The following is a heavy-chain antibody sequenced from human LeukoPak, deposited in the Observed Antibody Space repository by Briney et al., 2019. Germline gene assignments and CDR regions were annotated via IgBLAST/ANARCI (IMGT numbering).Heavy chain of an antibody. CDR2: ISASGLYI. Sequence: PGGSLRLSCAASGFPLTSYSMNWVRHAPGEGLEWVSYISASGLYIYYANSVKGRFSISRDNAKNSLYLQMNSLRAEDTAVYYCARDLTTVTSVHYYYYMDVWGKGTTVTVSS. V-gene: IGHV3-21*01. D-gene: IGHD4-11*01. CDR1: GFPLTSYS. CDR3: ARDLTTVTSVHYYYYMDV. J-gene: IGHJ6*03.